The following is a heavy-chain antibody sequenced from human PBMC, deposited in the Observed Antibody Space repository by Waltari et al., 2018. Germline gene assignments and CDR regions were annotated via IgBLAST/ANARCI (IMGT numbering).Heavy chain of an antibody. CDR3: TRRVGGDPTAFYYYYGMDV. V-gene: IGHV3-49*03. D-gene: IGHD3-16*01. Sequence: EVQLVESGGGLVQPGRSLRLSCTASGFTFGDYAISWFRQAPGKGPEGVGFIRSKAYGGTTEYAASVKGRFTISRDDSKSIAYLQMNSLKTEDTAVYYCTRRVGGDPTAFYYYYGMDVWGQGTTVTVSS. J-gene: IGHJ6*02. CDR2: IRSKAYGGTT. CDR1: GFTFGDYA.